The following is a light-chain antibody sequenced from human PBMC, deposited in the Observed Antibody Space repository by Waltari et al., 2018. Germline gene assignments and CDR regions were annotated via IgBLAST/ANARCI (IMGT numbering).Light chain of an antibody. CDR3: QQRQRWPLT. CDR1: QSVSIY. CDR2: DSS. V-gene: IGKV3-11*01. J-gene: IGKJ4*01. Sequence: EIVLTQSPATLSLSPGERATLSCRASQSVSIYVVWYQQKPGPAPRLLISDSSNRATGTPARFSGSGSGTDFTLTISSLEPEDVAVYYCQQRQRWPLTFGGGTKVEIK.